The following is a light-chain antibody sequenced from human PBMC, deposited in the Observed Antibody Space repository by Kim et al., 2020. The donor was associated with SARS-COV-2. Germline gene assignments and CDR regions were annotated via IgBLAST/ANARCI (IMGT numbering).Light chain of an antibody. J-gene: IGKJ2*01. CDR2: GAS. CDR3: QLYGSSPFYT. V-gene: IGKV3-20*01. Sequence: SPGERATLSCRASQSVSSTYLAWYQQKPGQAPRLLIYGASNRATGIPDRFSGSGSGTDFTLTISRLEPEDFAVYYCQLYGSSPFYTFGQGTKLEI. CDR1: QSVSSTY.